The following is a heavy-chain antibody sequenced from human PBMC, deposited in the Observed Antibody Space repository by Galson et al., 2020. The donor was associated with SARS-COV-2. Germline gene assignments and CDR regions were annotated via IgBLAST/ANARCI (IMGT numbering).Heavy chain of an antibody. CDR2: IKQDGSEK. CDR1: GFNFSSYW. CDR3: ARDVGLSLYSSGWYYYYYYMDV. J-gene: IGHJ6*03. Sequence: GGSLRLSCAASGFNFSSYWMSWVRQAPGKGLEWVANIKQDGSEKYYVDSVKGRFTISRDNAKNSLYLQMNSLRAEDTAVYYCARDVGLSLYSSGWYYYYYYMDVWGKGTTVTVSS. V-gene: IGHV3-7*03. D-gene: IGHD6-19*01.